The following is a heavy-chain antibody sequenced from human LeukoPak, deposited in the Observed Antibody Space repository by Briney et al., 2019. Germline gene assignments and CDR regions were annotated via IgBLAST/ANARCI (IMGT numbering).Heavy chain of an antibody. CDR1: GFIFSNYA. J-gene: IGHJ4*02. CDR3: AKGPGGGDEEKYFDY. D-gene: IGHD2-21*02. CDR2: IRSDGTNE. Sequence: PGGSLRLSCAASGFIFSNYAMHWVRQAPGKGLEWVAFIRSDGTNEYYADSVKGRLSTSRDNSKNTLYLQMNSLTPGNTAVYYCAKGPGGGDEEKYFDYWGQGTLVTVPS. V-gene: IGHV3-30*02.